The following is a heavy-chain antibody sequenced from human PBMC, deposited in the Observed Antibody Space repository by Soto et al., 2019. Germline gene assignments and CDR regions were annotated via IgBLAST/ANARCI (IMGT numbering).Heavy chain of an antibody. Sequence: GGSLRLSCAASGFTFSNAWMNWVRQAPGKGLEWVGRIKSKTDGGTTDYAAPVKGRFTISRDDSKNTLYLQMNSLKAEDTAVYYCAKGGYTFGFLFDSWGQGTLVTVSS. J-gene: IGHJ4*02. CDR3: AKGGYTFGFLFDS. CDR2: IKSKTDGGTT. CDR1: GFTFSNAW. V-gene: IGHV3-15*07. D-gene: IGHD5-18*01.